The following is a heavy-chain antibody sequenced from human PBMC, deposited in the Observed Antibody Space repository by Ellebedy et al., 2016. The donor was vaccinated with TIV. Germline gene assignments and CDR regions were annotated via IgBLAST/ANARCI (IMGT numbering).Heavy chain of an antibody. J-gene: IGHJ3*02. CDR3: ARDASAGNDVKDAFDM. D-gene: IGHD1-1*01. CDR1: GDSVTSRSFY. V-gene: IGHV4-61*01. Sequence: LRLSXTLSGDSVTSRSFYWSWIRQPPGKGLEWIGYIYYTGTTDYNPSLKRRVTISVDTSKNQFSLKLSSVTAADTAIYYCARDASAGNDVKDAFDMWGQGTVVTVSS. CDR2: IYYTGTT.